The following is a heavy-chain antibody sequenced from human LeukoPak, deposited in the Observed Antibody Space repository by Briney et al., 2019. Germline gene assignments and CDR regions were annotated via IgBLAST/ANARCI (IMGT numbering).Heavy chain of an antibody. Sequence: GGSLRLSCAASGFTFSSYGMHWVRQAPGKGLEWVAFIRYDGSNKYYADSVKGRFTISRDNSKNTLYLQMNSLRAEDTAVYYCARAYSGYDFNWFDPWGQGTLVTVSS. CDR2: IRYDGSNK. CDR3: ARAYSGYDFNWFDP. CDR1: GFTFSSYG. J-gene: IGHJ5*02. V-gene: IGHV3-30*02. D-gene: IGHD5-12*01.